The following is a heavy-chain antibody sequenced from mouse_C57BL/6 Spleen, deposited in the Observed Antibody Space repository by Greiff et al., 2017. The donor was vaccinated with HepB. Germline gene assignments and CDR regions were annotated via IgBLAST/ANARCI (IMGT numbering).Heavy chain of an antibody. CDR2: INPNNGGT. Sequence: EVKLKESGPELVKPGASVKIPCKASGYTFTDYNMDWVKQSHGKSLEWIGDINPNNGGTIYNQKFKGKATLTVDKSSSTAYMELRSLTSEDTAVYYCARSYFDYWGQGTTLTVSS. CDR1: GYTFTDYN. CDR3: ARSYFDY. J-gene: IGHJ2*01. V-gene: IGHV1-18*01.